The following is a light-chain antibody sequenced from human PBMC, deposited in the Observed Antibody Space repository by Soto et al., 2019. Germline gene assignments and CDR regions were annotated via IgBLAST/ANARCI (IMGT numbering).Light chain of an antibody. J-gene: IGLJ2*01. CDR2: EAT. Sequence: SALTQPASVSGSPGQSITVSCTGTSSDVGKYNLVSWYQQHPGKAPKLMIYEATKRPSGVSNRFSGSKSANTASLTISGLQAEDEADYYCSSHAGRGTVVFGGGTKLTVL. CDR3: SSHAGRGTVV. CDR1: SSDVGKYNL. V-gene: IGLV2-23*01.